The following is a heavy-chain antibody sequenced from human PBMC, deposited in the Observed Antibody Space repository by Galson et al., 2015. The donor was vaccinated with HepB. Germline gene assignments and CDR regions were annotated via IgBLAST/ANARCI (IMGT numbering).Heavy chain of an antibody. CDR2: ISGSGGST. V-gene: IGHV3-23*01. CDR3: AKGTKGPGLLPLVPFDY. J-gene: IGHJ4*02. D-gene: IGHD1-14*01. Sequence: SLRLSCAASGFTFSSYAMSWVRQAPGKGLEWVSAISGSGGSTYYADSVKGRFTISRDNSKNTLYLQMNSLRAEDTAVYYCAKGTKGPGLLPLVPFDYWGQGTLVTVSS. CDR1: GFTFSSYA.